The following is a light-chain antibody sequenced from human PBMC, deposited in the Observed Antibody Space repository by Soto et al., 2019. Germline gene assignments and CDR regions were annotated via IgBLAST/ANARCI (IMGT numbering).Light chain of an antibody. V-gene: IGKV1-5*01. J-gene: IGKJ4*01. CDR1: QSISSW. Sequence: DIQMTQSPSTLSASVGDRVTITCRASQSISSWLAWYQQKPGKAPKLLIYDASSLESGVPSRFSGSGSGTEFSLTISSLQPDDFATYYCQQYKSFSLTFGGGTKVGIK. CDR3: QQYKSFSLT. CDR2: DAS.